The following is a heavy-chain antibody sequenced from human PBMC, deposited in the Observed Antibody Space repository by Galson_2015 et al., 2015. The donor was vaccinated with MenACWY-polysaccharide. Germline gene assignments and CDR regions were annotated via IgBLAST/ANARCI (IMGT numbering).Heavy chain of an antibody. Sequence: SLRLSCAGFGFTFSNAWMNWVRQAPGKGPEWVGRIKSKTTGGTIEYAAPVKGRFTISRDDSKNTVYLQMNSLKTEDTAVYYCNTGDGHTTGLYYWGQGTLVTVSS. J-gene: IGHJ4*01. V-gene: IGHV3-15*01. D-gene: IGHD4-17*01. CDR3: NTGDGHTTGLYY. CDR2: IKSKTTGGTI. CDR1: GFTFSNAW.